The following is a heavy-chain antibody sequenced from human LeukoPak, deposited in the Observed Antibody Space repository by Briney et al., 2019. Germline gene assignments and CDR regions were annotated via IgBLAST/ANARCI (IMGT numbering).Heavy chain of an antibody. V-gene: IGHV4-34*01. D-gene: IGHD1-26*01. J-gene: IGHJ3*02. CDR2: INHSGST. CDR1: GFTFGDYA. Sequence: GSLRLSCTASGFTFGDYAMSWIRQPPGKGLEWIGEINHSGSTNYNPSLKSRVTISVDTSKNQFSLKLSSVTAADTAVYYCARNRLGATRDAFDIWGQGTMVTVSS. CDR3: ARNRLGATRDAFDI.